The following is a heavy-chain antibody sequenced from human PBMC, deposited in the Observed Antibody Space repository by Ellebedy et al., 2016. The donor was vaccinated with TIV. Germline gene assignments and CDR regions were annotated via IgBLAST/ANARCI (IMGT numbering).Heavy chain of an antibody. J-gene: IGHJ4*02. Sequence: SGPTLVXPTQTLTLTCTFSGFSLSTSGVGVGWIRQPPGKALEWLALIYWDDDKRYSPSLKSRLTITKDTSKNQVVLTMTNMDPVDTATYYCARIGPDYDFWSGPLDYWGQGTLVTVSS. V-gene: IGHV2-5*02. CDR1: GFSLSTSGVG. CDR2: IYWDDDK. D-gene: IGHD3-3*01. CDR3: ARIGPDYDFWSGPLDY.